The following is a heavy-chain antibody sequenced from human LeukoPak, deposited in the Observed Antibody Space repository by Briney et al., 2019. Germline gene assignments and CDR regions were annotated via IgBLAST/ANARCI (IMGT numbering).Heavy chain of an antibody. D-gene: IGHD3-10*01. CDR3: ARGGIRDGSGSYYTLGDV. Sequence: PSETLSLTCAVYGGSFSSYYWSWIRQPPGKGLEWIGYIYYSGSTNYNPSLKSRVTISVDTSKNQFSLKLSSVTAADTAVYYCARGGIRDGSGSYYTLGDVWGQGTTVTVSS. J-gene: IGHJ6*02. CDR1: GGSFSSYY. CDR2: IYYSGST. V-gene: IGHV4-59*01.